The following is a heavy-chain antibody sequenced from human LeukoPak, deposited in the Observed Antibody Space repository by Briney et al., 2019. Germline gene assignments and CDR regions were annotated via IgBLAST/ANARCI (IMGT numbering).Heavy chain of an antibody. J-gene: IGHJ6*02. CDR2: IKQDGSEK. D-gene: IGHD3-9*01. CDR3: TRDLMDYDVSTGLHHYYMDV. Sequence: RPGGSLRLSCAASGFTFSSYWMSWVRQAPGKGLEWVANIKQDGSEKYYVDSVKGRFTISRDNAKNSLYLQMNSLRVEDTAVYYCTRDLMDYDVSTGLHHYYMDVWGQGTTVTVSS. V-gene: IGHV3-7*01. CDR1: GFTFSSYW.